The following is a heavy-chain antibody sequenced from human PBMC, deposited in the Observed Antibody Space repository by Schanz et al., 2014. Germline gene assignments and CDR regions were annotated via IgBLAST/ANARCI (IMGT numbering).Heavy chain of an antibody. J-gene: IGHJ4*02. CDR3: ARDSRPNYDFLTAYYSIDY. Sequence: EVQLVESGGGVVQPGRSLRLSCAASEFTFSSYKMNWVRQAPGKGLEWVSSISSSGSYIHYADSVKGRFTISRDNAKNTLYLQMNSLRAEDTAVYYCARDSRPNYDFLTAYYSIDYWGQGTLVTVSS. D-gene: IGHD3-9*01. CDR1: EFTFSSYK. V-gene: IGHV3-21*01. CDR2: ISSSGSYI.